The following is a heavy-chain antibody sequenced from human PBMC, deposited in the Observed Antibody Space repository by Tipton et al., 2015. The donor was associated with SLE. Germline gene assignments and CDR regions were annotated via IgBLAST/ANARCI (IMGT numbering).Heavy chain of an antibody. Sequence: LSLTCAASGFTFSSYAMSWVRQAPGKGLEWVSSISGSGGSTYYADSVKGRFTISRDNSKNTLYLQMNSLRAEDTAIYYCAREDEYYFDYWGQGTLVTVSS. J-gene: IGHJ4*02. CDR1: GFTFSSYA. CDR2: ISGSGGST. D-gene: IGHD5-24*01. CDR3: AREDEYYFDY. V-gene: IGHV3-23*01.